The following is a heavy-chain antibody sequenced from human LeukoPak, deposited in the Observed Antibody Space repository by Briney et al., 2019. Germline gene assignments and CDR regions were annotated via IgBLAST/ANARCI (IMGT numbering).Heavy chain of an antibody. CDR2: IRSKAHGGTT. Sequence: GGSLRLSCTTSGFTFGDYTVNWVRQAPGKGLEWVGFIRSKAHGGTTEYAASVKGRFTISKDDSKRIAYLQMNSLKTEDTAMYYCTTAGPAASWGLDYWGQGTLVTVSS. V-gene: IGHV3-49*04. CDR1: GFTFGDYT. J-gene: IGHJ4*02. CDR3: TTAGPAASWGLDY. D-gene: IGHD2-2*01.